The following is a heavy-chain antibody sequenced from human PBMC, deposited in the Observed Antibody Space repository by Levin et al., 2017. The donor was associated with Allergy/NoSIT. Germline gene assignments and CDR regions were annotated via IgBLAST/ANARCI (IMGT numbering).Heavy chain of an antibody. Sequence: GESLKISCAASEFTFNAYNMHWVRQAPGKGLEWVALIAYDGSNIYYAGSVKGRFTISRDNSKNSLYLQMSSLTTEDTAVYYWARMAQNGGFSLYAMDVWGQGTTVTVSS. CDR3: ARMAQNGGFSLYAMDV. CDR2: IAYDGSNI. V-gene: IGHV3-30-3*01. J-gene: IGHJ6*02. CDR1: EFTFNAYN. D-gene: IGHD2-15*01.